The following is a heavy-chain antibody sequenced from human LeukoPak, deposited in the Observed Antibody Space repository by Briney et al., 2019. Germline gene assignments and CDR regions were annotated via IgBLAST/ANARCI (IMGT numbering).Heavy chain of an antibody. J-gene: IGHJ4*02. CDR2: ISGSGGST. CDR1: GFTFSSCA. D-gene: IGHD6-6*01. CDR3: AKGTYSSSPRDY. Sequence: GGSLRLSCATSGFTFSSCAMSWVRQAPGKGLEWVSAISGSGGSTYYAGSVKGRFTISRDNSKNTLFLQMNSLRAEDTAVYYCAKGTYSSSPRDYWGQGTLVTVSS. V-gene: IGHV3-23*01.